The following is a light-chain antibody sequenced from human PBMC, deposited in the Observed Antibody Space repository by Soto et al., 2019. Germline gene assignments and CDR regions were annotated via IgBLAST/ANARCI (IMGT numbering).Light chain of an antibody. V-gene: IGKV1-39*01. CDR1: QSISSY. J-gene: IGKJ4*01. CDR2: AAS. CDR3: QQSHSTPT. Sequence: DIQMTQSPSSLSASVGDRVTITCRASQSISSYLNWYQQKPGKAPKLLIYAASSLQSGVPSRFSGSGSGTDFTHTISSLQPEDFATYYCQQSHSTPTFGGGTKVEIK.